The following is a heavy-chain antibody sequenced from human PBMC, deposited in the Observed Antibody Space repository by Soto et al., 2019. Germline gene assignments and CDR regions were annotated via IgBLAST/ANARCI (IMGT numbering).Heavy chain of an antibody. D-gene: IGHD2-2*01. CDR3: ARGADGGFSTFMDV. CDR1: GGSFSGYY. Sequence: QVQLQQWGAGLLKPSETLSLTCAVYGGSFSGYYWSWIRQPPGKGLEWIGEINHSGSTNYNPSLKSRVTIPVDTSKNQFSLKLSSVTAADTAVYYCARGADGGFSTFMDVWGKGTTVTVSS. V-gene: IGHV4-34*01. CDR2: INHSGST. J-gene: IGHJ6*03.